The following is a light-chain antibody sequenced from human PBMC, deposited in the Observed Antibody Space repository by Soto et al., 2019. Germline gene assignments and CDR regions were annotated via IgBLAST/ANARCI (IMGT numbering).Light chain of an antibody. CDR1: ESVTSTY. CDR2: GAS. Sequence: EIVLTQSPGTLSLSPGERATLSCRTSESVTSTYLAWYQQKPGQPPRLLIYGASIRATGNPDRFSVRGSGTDFTLTISKLEPEDFAVYYCQLFGSSPRYTFGQGTKLEIK. V-gene: IGKV3-20*01. J-gene: IGKJ2*01. CDR3: QLFGSSPRYT.